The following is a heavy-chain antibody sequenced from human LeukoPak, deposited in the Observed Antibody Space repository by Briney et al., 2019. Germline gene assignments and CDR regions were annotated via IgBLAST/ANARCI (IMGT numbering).Heavy chain of an antibody. J-gene: IGHJ4*02. D-gene: IGHD2-2*01. CDR1: GFTFSNYA. V-gene: IGHV3-23*01. CDR2: ISGTGGST. Sequence: GGSLRLSCAASGFTFSNYAMSWVRQAPGKGLEWVSAISGTGGSTYYADSVKGRFTISRDNSKNTLYLQMNSLRAEDTAVYYCARWGFQLLDYWGQGTLVTVSS. CDR3: ARWGFQLLDY.